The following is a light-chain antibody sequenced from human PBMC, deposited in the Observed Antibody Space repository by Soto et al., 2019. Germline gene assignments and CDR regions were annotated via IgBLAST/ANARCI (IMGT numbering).Light chain of an antibody. V-gene: IGKV1-6*01. CDR3: LQDYNYPRT. Sequence: IQMTQSPSSLSASVGDRVTITCRASQNIGVYLNWYQKKPGEAPKLLISAASSLQSGVPSRFSGSGSGTDFTLTISSLQPEDFATYYCLQDYNYPRTFGQGTKVDIK. CDR2: AAS. CDR1: QNIGVY. J-gene: IGKJ1*01.